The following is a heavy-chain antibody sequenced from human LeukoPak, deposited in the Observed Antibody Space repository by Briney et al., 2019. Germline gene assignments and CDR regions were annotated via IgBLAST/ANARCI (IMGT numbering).Heavy chain of an antibody. J-gene: IGHJ5*02. Sequence: SETLSLTCTVSGGSISSHYWSWIRQPPGKGLEWIGYIYYSGSTNYNPSLKSRVTISVDTSKNQFSLKPSSVTAADTAVYYCAREYYDILTGPPQAGNWFDPWGQGTLVTVSS. V-gene: IGHV4-59*11. CDR2: IYYSGST. CDR1: GGSISSHY. CDR3: AREYYDILTGPPQAGNWFDP. D-gene: IGHD3-9*01.